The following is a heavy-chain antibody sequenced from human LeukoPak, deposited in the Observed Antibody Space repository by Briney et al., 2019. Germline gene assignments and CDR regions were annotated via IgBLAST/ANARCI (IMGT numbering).Heavy chain of an antibody. Sequence: PGGSLRLSCAASGFTLSSYWMHWVRQAAGKGLVWVSRINSDGSSTSYADSVKGRFTISRDNAKNTLYLQMNSLRAEDTAVYYCARAADSSGYYDYWGQGTLVTVSS. CDR2: INSDGSST. D-gene: IGHD3-22*01. V-gene: IGHV3-74*01. CDR3: ARAADSSGYYDY. J-gene: IGHJ4*02. CDR1: GFTLSSYW.